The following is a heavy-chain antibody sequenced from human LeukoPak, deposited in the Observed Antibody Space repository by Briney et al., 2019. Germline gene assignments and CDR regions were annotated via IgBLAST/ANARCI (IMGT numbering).Heavy chain of an antibody. J-gene: IGHJ4*02. CDR1: GYTFTGYY. CDR2: INPNSGGT. V-gene: IGHV1-2*02. Sequence: ASVKVSCKASGYTFTGYYMHWVRQAPGQGLEWMGWINPNSGGTNYAQKFQGRVTMTTDTSISTAYMELRGLTSDDTAVYFCVRGTLTAHFDYWGQGTLVTVSS. CDR3: VRGTLTAHFDY.